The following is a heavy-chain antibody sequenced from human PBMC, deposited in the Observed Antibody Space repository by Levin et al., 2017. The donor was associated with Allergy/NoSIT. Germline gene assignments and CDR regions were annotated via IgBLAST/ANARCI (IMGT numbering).Heavy chain of an antibody. V-gene: IGHV1-69*13. D-gene: IGHD3-10*01. CDR1: GGTFSSYA. CDR2: IIPIFGTA. Sequence: SVKVSCKASGGTFSSYAISWVRQAPGQGLEWMGGIIPIFGTANYAQKFQGRVTITADESTSTAYMELSSLRSEDTAVYYCARDGRMVRGVITHYHYYGMDVWGQGTTVTVS. CDR3: ARDGRMVRGVITHYHYYGMDV. J-gene: IGHJ6*02.